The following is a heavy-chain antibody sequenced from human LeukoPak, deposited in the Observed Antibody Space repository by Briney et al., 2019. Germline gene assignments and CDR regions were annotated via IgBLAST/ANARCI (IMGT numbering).Heavy chain of an antibody. CDR3: ARNYDSSGYTAFGY. J-gene: IGHJ4*02. Sequence: SETLSPTCTVSGGSISSYYWSWIRQPPGKGLEWIGHIYSSGSTNYNPSLKSRVTISVDTSKNQFSLKLSSVTAADTAVYYCARNYDSSGYTAFGYWGRGTLLTVSS. D-gene: IGHD3-22*01. CDR1: GGSISSYY. V-gene: IGHV4-59*01. CDR2: IYSSGST.